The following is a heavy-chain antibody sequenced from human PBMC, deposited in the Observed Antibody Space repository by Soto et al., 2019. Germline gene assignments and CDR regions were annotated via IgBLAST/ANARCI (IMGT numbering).Heavy chain of an antibody. J-gene: IGHJ4*02. CDR2: IPDDGSYQ. CDR3: VRDAEYDDNGFDY. D-gene: IGHD3-3*01. Sequence: QVQLVESGGGVVQPGRSLRLSCAASGFTFSNYGMHWVRQAPGKGLEWVAVIPDDGSYQYYADSVRGRFTISRDNSKKTLDLQMNSLRAEDTAVYYCVRDAEYDDNGFDYWCQGILVTVS. V-gene: IGHV3-33*01. CDR1: GFTFSNYG.